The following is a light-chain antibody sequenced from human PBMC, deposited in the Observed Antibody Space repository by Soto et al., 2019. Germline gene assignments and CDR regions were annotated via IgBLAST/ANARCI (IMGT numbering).Light chain of an antibody. CDR3: HHYGTSLRT. J-gene: IGKJ1*01. CDR2: GTF. CDR1: QGISDNF. V-gene: IGKV3-20*01. Sequence: EIVLTQSPGTLSLSPGERATLSCRASQGISDNFLAWYQQKAGQPPNLLIYGTFNRATGIPDRFSGSGSWTEFTLTISRLEPEDSAVYYCHHYGTSLRTFGQGTTVEV.